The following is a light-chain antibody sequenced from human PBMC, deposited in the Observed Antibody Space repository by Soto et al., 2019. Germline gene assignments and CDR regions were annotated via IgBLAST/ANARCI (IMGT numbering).Light chain of an antibody. J-gene: IGLJ1*01. CDR3: SSYTSSSIDYV. V-gene: IGLV2-14*01. CDR1: SSDVGGYNY. Sequence: QSALTQPASVSGSPGQSITISCTGTSSDVGGYNYVSWYQQHPGKAPKLMIYEVSNRPSGVSNRFSGSKSGNTASLTTSGLQAEDDADYYCSSYTSSSIDYVFGTGTKLTVL. CDR2: EVS.